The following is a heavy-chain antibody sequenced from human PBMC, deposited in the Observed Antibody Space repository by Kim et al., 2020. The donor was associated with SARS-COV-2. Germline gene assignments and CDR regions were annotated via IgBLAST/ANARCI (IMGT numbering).Heavy chain of an antibody. D-gene: IGHD6-6*01. CDR1: GFTFSNYW. CDR2: VNIEGSNT. Sequence: GGSLRLSCEAPGFTFSNYWMHWVRQVPVKGLVWVSRVNIEGSNTNYADSVKGRFTISRDSAKSTLYLQMNILRPEDTAVYFCAREYTSSSTRVFDIWGQGTVVTVSS. V-gene: IGHV3-74*01. CDR3: AREYTSSSTRVFDI. J-gene: IGHJ3*02.